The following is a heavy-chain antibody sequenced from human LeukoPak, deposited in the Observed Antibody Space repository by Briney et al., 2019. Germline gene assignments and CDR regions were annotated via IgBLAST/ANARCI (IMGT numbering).Heavy chain of an antibody. J-gene: IGHJ4*02. CDR1: GFKFSSYT. V-gene: IGHV3-21*01. CDR2: ISTSSNYI. Sequence: GGSLRLSCAASGFKFSSYTMYWVRQASGKGLEWVSSISTSSNYIYYADSVKGRFTISRDNAKNSLYLQMNSLRAEDTAVYYCARLFDYDDYRAEPYWGQGTLVTVSS. CDR3: ARLFDYDDYRAEPY. D-gene: IGHD4-17*01.